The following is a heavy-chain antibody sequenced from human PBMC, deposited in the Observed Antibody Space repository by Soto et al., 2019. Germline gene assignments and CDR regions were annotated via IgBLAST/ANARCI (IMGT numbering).Heavy chain of an antibody. Sequence: ASVQVSCKASGCTFTSYGISWVRQAPGQGLEWMGWISAYNGNTNYAQKLQGRVTMTTDTSTGTAYMELRSLRSDDTAVYYCARYLYDAFDIWGQGTMVTVSS. CDR3: ARYLYDAFDI. V-gene: IGHV1-18*04. CDR2: ISAYNGNT. D-gene: IGHD3-10*01. CDR1: GCTFTSYG. J-gene: IGHJ3*02.